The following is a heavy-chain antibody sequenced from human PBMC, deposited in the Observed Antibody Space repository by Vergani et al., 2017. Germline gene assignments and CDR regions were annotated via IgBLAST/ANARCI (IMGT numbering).Heavy chain of an antibody. CDR2: IIPIFRTA. J-gene: IGHJ4*02. CDR1: GGTFSSYV. D-gene: IGHD2/OR15-2a*01. Sequence: QVQLVQSGAEVKKPGSSVKVSCKASGGTFSSYVISWVRQAPGQGLEWMGRIIPIFRTANLAHKFQGRLTITADESTTTAYMELRSLRSDDTAVYFCARDRNIGVPVYWGQGTLVTVSS. CDR3: ARDRNIGVPVY. V-gene: IGHV1-69*15.